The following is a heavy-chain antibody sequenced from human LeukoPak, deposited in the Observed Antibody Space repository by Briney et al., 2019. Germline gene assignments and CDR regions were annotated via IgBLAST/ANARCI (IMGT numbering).Heavy chain of an antibody. CDR2: IYASGDT. D-gene: IGHD6-19*01. J-gene: IGHJ4*02. CDR3: ASGGMAGRWPLNY. CDR1: GDSMRKYC. V-gene: IGHV4-4*07. Sequence: SETLSLTCTVSGDSMRKYCWGWIRQPAGKGLEWIGRIYASGDTKYNPSLKSRVAMSVDTSKNYFSLKLTSVTAADTAVYYCASGGMAGRWPLNYWGRGTLVTVSS.